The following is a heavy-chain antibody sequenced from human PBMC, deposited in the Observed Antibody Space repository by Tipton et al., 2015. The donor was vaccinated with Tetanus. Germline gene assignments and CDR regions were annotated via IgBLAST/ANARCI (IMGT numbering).Heavy chain of an antibody. J-gene: IGHJ3*02. CDR2: IYYTGST. CDR3: ARWTASGKGGFDI. D-gene: IGHD3/OR15-3a*01. V-gene: IGHV4-39*01. CDR1: GASSTSGDYY. Sequence: TLSLTCTVSGASSTSGDYYWAWIRQPPGKGPEWIGSIYYTGSTYYNPSLKSRVTISEDTSKNQFSLKLSSVIAADTAMYYCARWTASGKGGFDIWGQGTMVTVSS.